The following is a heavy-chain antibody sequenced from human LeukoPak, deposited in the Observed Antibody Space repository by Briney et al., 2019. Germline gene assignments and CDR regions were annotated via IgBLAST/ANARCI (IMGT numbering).Heavy chain of an antibody. J-gene: IGHJ4*02. V-gene: IGHV4-4*07. CDR1: GVSISSYY. CDR2: IYTSGST. CDR3: ARVRYYYDSSGYSTFDY. D-gene: IGHD3-22*01. Sequence: PSETLSLTCTVSGVSISSYYWSWIRQPPGKGLEWIGRIYTSGSTNYNPSLKSRVTISVDTSKNQFSLKLSSLTAADTAVYYCARVRYYYDSSGYSTFDYWGQGTLVTVSS.